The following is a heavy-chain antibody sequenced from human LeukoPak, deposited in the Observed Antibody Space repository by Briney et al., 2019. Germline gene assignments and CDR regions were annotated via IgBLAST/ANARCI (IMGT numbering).Heavy chain of an antibody. Sequence: GGSLRLSCAASGSIFSSYAMSWVRQAPGKGREWVSYISISASTMYYADSVRGRFTISRDNAKNSVYLQMDSLRAGDTAVYYCVRDRFDYALDYWGQGALVTVSS. J-gene: IGHJ4*02. CDR3: VRDRFDYALDY. V-gene: IGHV3-48*04. CDR1: GSIFSSYA. D-gene: IGHD4-17*01. CDR2: ISISASTM.